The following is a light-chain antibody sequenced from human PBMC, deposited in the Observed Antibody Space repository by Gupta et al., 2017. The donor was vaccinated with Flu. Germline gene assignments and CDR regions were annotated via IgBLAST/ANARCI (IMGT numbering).Light chain of an antibody. CDR1: ILAKKN. CDR3: YSATEANRGL. CDR2: RDT. J-gene: IGLJ3*02. V-gene: IGLV3-27*01. Sequence: GDILAKKNLLGGSSRSQARPPILILYRDTERPPEVPERFSGSSAGTTVTLTISGAQVDDEADYYCYSATEANRGLFGGGTKLTVL.